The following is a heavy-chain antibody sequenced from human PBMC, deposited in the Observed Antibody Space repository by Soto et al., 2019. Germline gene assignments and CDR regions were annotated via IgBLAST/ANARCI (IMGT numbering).Heavy chain of an antibody. V-gene: IGHV4-39*07. D-gene: IGHD3-10*01. CDR1: GGSISSSSYY. CDR3: ARARSMVLWFGESPRGVFDY. J-gene: IGHJ4*02. CDR2: INHSGST. Sequence: PSETLSLTCTVSGGSISSSSYYWSWIRQPPGKGLEWIGEINHSGSTNYNPSLKSRVTISVDTSKNQFSLKLSSVTAADTAVYYCARARSMVLWFGESPRGVFDYWGQGTLVTVSS.